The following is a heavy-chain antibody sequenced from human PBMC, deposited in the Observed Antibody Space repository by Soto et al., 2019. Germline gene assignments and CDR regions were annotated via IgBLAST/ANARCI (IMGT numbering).Heavy chain of an antibody. CDR2: ISGSGGST. V-gene: IGHV3-23*01. Sequence: GGSLRLSCAASGFTFSSYAMSWVRQAPGKGLEWVSAISGSGGSTYYADSVKGRFTISRDNSKNTLYLQMNSLRAEDTAVYYCAKLPRGLYCSGGSCPLPYYFDFWGQGTMVTVSS. D-gene: IGHD2-15*01. J-gene: IGHJ4*02. CDR1: GFTFSSYA. CDR3: AKLPRGLYCSGGSCPLPYYFDF.